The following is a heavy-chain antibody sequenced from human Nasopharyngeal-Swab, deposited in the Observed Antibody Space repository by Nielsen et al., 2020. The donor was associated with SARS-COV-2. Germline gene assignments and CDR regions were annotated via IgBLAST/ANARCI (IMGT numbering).Heavy chain of an antibody. V-gene: IGHV4-39*01. CDR1: GDSISSNSYY. CDR2: FSYGGTT. D-gene: IGHD3-22*01. J-gene: IGHJ5*02. Sequence: SETLSLTCTVSGDSISSNSYYWVWIRQSPGKGLEWIGSFSYGGTTYFNPSLKSRVTISVDTSKNQFSVKLSSVTAADTAVYYCASYYYDSSDYSYWFDPWGQGTLVTVSS. CDR3: ASYYYDSSDYSYWFDP.